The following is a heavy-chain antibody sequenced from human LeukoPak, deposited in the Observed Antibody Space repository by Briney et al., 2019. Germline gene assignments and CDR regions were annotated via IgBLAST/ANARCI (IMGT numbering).Heavy chain of an antibody. CDR1: GFTFIDCD. V-gene: IGHV3-13*01. J-gene: IGHJ4*02. D-gene: IGHD6-19*01. CDR3: ARGGIQVSGIDEFDY. Sequence: GGSLRLSCAASGFTFIDCDMHWVRQVIGKGLEWVSAIGIRGDTHYSGSVKGRFTISRENAESSLYLQMNSLRAEDTAVYYCARGGIQVSGIDEFDYWGQGTLVTVSS. CDR2: IGIRGDT.